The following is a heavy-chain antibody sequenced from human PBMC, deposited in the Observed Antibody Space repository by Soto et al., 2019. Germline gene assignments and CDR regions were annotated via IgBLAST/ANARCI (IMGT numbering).Heavy chain of an antibody. CDR3: AKVGIVATTQMGWFDP. Sequence: QVQLVESGGGVVQPGRSLRLSCVASGFTFYNYGMHWVRQAPGKGLEWVAAIWPDGDIEHYPDSVKGRFTISRDKSRNTLYLHMNSLRAEDTAMYYCAKVGIVATTQMGWFDPWGQGTLVIVSS. J-gene: IGHJ5*02. CDR2: IWPDGDIE. CDR1: GFTFYNYG. V-gene: IGHV3-33*03. D-gene: IGHD1-26*01.